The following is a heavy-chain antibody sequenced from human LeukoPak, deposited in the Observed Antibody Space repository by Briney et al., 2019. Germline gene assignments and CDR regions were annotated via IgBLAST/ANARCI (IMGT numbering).Heavy chain of an antibody. CDR1: GFTFSSYG. CDR3: AELTGDSSSHYYFDY. Sequence: GGSLRLSCAASGFTFSSYGMHWVRQAPGKGLEWVAFIRYDGSNKYYADSVKGRFTISRDNSKNTLYLQMNSLRAEDTAVYYCAELTGDSSSHYYFDYWGQGTLVTVSS. J-gene: IGHJ4*02. CDR2: IRYDGSNK. V-gene: IGHV3-30*02. D-gene: IGHD6-13*01.